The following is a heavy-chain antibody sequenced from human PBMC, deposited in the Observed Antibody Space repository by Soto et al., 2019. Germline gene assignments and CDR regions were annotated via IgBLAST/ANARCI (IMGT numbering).Heavy chain of an antibody. CDR2: ISWNSGSI. V-gene: IGHV3-9*01. D-gene: IGHD3-3*01. J-gene: IGHJ4*02. CDR3: AKETNDFWSGYSGDYFDY. CDR1: GFTFDDYA. Sequence: LRLSCAASGFTFDDYAMHWVRQAPGKGLEWVSGISWNSGSIGYADSVKGRFTISRDNAKNSLYLQMNSLRAEDTALYYCAKETNDFWSGYSGDYFDYWGQGTLVTVSS.